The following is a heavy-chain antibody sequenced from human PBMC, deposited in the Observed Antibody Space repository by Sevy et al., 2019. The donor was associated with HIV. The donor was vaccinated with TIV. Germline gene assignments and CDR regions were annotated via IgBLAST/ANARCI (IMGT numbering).Heavy chain of an antibody. CDR1: GFTVSSNY. Sequence: GGSLRLSCAASGFTVSSNYMSWVRQAPGKGLEWVSVIYSGGSTYYADSVKGRFTISRDNSKNTPYLQMNSLRAEDTAVYYCARAFRSGYFGSDYWGQGTLVTVS. CDR3: ARAFRSGYFGSDY. D-gene: IGHD3-3*01. J-gene: IGHJ4*02. V-gene: IGHV3-53*01. CDR2: IYSGGST.